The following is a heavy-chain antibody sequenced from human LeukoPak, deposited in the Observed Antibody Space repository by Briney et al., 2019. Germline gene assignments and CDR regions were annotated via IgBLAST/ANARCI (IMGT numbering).Heavy chain of an antibody. V-gene: IGHV4-30-2*01. Sequence: SQTLSLTCAVSGGSISSGGYSWSWIRQPPGKGLEWIGEINHSGSTNYNPSLKSRVTIPVDTSKNQFSLKLSSVTAADTAVYYCARGRDYYIYWGQGTLVTVSS. CDR2: INHSGST. J-gene: IGHJ4*02. CDR1: GGSISSGGYS. D-gene: IGHD4-17*01. CDR3: ARGRDYYIY.